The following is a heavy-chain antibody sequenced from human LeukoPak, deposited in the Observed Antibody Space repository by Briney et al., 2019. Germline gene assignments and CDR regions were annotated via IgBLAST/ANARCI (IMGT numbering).Heavy chain of an antibody. CDR2: MNPNSGNT. CDR1: VYARTSYD. V-gene: IGHV1-8*03. Sequence: ASVKVSCKASVYARTSYDINWVRQATGQGLDWMGWMNPNSGNTGYAQKFQGRVTITRNTSISTASMELSSLRYEEPAVYYCDRVKICSGGSCVYWFDPWGQGTLVTVSS. CDR3: DRVKICSGGSCVYWFDP. J-gene: IGHJ5*02. D-gene: IGHD2-15*01.